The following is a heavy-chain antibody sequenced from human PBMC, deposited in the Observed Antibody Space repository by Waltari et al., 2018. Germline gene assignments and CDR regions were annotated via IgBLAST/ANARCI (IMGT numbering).Heavy chain of an antibody. V-gene: IGHV4-59*11. J-gene: IGHJ4*02. D-gene: IGHD3-10*01. CDR1: GGSISSHY. CDR3: ARVKLTGPVDY. CDR2: IYYSGST. Sequence: QVQLQESGPGLVKPSETLSLTCTVSGGSISSHYWSWIRQPPGKGMEWIGYIYYSGSTNSNPSLKSRVTISVDTSKNQFSLKLSSVTAADTAVYYCARVKLTGPVDYWGQGTLVTVSS.